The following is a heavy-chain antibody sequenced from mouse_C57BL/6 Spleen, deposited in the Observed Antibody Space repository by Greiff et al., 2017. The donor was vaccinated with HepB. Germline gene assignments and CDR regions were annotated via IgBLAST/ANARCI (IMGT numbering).Heavy chain of an antibody. J-gene: IGHJ2*01. Sequence: QVQLQQSGAELVRPGSSVKLSCKASGYTFTSYWMDWVKQRPGQGLEWIGNIYPSDSETHYNQKFKDKATLTVDKSSSTAYMQLSSLTSEDSAVYYCARDGNYDGYYFDYWGQGTTLTVSS. CDR2: IYPSDSET. CDR1: GYTFTSYW. D-gene: IGHD2-1*01. CDR3: ARDGNYDGYYFDY. V-gene: IGHV1-61*01.